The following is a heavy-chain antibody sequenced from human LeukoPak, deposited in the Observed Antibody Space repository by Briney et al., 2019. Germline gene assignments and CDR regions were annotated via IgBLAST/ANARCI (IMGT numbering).Heavy chain of an antibody. D-gene: IGHD3-16*01. CDR2: ISAYNGNT. CDR1: GYTFTSYG. Sequence: ASVKVSCKASGYTFTSYGISWVRQAPGQGLEWMGWISAYNGNTNYAQKLQGRVTMTTDTSTSTAYMELRSLRSDDTAVYYCARKRGYDYVWGSFSIDYWGQGTLVTVSS. J-gene: IGHJ4*02. CDR3: ARKRGYDYVWGSFSIDY. V-gene: IGHV1-18*01.